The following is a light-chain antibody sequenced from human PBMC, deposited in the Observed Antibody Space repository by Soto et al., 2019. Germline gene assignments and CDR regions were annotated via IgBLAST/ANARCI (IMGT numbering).Light chain of an antibody. Sequence: QAVVTQPPSASGTPGQRVTISCSGSDSNIGSNTVNWYQQLPGTAPKLLIYSDNQRPSGVPDRFSGSKSGSSASLAISGLQSEDEADYYCATWDDSLSAWVFGGGTQLTVL. V-gene: IGLV1-44*01. CDR1: DSNIGSNT. CDR3: ATWDDSLSAWV. CDR2: SDN. J-gene: IGLJ3*02.